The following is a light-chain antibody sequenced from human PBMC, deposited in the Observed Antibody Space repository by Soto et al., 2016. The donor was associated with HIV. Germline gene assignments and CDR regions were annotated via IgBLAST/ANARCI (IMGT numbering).Light chain of an antibody. Sequence: DIQMTQSPSTLSASVGDRVTITCRASQSISSWLAWYQQKPGKAPKLLIFEASTLQSGVPSRFSGSRSGTEFTLTISSLQPDDFATYYCQQYNSYSRAFGQGTKVEI. V-gene: IGKV1-5*03. J-gene: IGKJ1*01. CDR1: QSISSW. CDR2: EAS. CDR3: QQYNSYSRA.